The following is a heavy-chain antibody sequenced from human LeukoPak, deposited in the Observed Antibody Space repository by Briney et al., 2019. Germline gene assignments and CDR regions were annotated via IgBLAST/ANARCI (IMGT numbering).Heavy chain of an antibody. CDR1: GGSFSGYY. D-gene: IGHD4-23*01. J-gene: IGHJ4*02. V-gene: IGHV4-34*01. Sequence: SETLSLTCAVYGGSFSGYYWSWIRQPPGKGLEWIGSIYYSGSTYYNPSLKSRVTISVDTSKNQFSLKLSSVTAADTAVYYCARHKAYGGNSFGYWGQGTLVTVSS. CDR3: ARHKAYGGNSFGY. CDR2: IYYSGST.